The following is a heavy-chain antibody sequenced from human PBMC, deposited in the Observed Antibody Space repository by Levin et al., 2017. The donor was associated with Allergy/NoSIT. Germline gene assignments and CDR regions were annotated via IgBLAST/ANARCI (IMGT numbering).Heavy chain of an antibody. D-gene: IGHD3-22*01. V-gene: IGHV3-30*18. CDR3: AKEGKMDYYDSSGFYSPYYYYDMDG. CDR1: GFTFRNYG. CDR2: ILYDGSYK. J-gene: IGHJ6*02. Sequence: GESLKISCAASGFTFRNYGMHWVRQAPGKGLEWVAVILYDGSYKYYADSVKGRFTISRDNSKNTLYLQMNSLRPEDTAVYYCAKEGKMDYYDSSGFYSPYYYYDMDGWGQGTTVTVSS.